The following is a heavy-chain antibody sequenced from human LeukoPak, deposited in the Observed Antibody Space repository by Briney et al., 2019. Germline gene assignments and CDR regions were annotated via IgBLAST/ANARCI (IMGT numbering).Heavy chain of an antibody. V-gene: IGHV3-48*01. CDR1: GFTFSSYS. D-gene: IGHD3-22*01. J-gene: IGHJ4*02. Sequence: GGSLRLSCAASGFTFSSYSMNWVRQAPGKGLEWVSYISSSSSTIYYADSVKGRFTISRDNAKNSLYLQVNSLRAEETAVYYCARAGYYDSSGWNDWGQGTLVTVSS. CDR3: ARAGYYDSSGWND. CDR2: ISSSSSTI.